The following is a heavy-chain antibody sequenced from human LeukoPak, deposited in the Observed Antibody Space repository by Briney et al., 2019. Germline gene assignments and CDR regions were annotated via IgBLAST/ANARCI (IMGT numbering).Heavy chain of an antibody. CDR1: GGSISSYY. CDR3: ASGGYSYGFYYYYGMDV. CDR2: IYYSGGT. Sequence: PSETLSLTCTVSGGSISSYYWSWIRQPPGKGLEWIGYIYYSGGTNYNPSLKSRVTISVDTSKNQFSLKLSSVTAADTAVYYCASGGYSYGFYYYYGMDVWGQGTTVTVSS. J-gene: IGHJ6*02. V-gene: IGHV4-59*01. D-gene: IGHD5-18*01.